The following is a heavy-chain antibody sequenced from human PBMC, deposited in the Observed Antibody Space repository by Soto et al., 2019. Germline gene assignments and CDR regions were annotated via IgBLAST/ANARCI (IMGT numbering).Heavy chain of an antibody. CDR2: IYHSGST. CDR3: ARGRKVNWFDP. Sequence: SETLSLTCAVSGGSISSGGYSWSWIRQPPGKGLEWIGYIYHSGSTYYNPSLKSRVTISVDRSKNQFSLKLSSVTAADTAVYYCARGRKVNWFDPWGQGTLVTVS. V-gene: IGHV4-30-2*01. CDR1: GGSISSGGYS. J-gene: IGHJ5*02.